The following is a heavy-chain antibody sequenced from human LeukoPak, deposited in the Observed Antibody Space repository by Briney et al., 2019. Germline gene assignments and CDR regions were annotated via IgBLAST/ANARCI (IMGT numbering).Heavy chain of an antibody. D-gene: IGHD6-13*01. V-gene: IGHV3-7*01. J-gene: IGHJ3*02. CDR1: GFAFSSYC. Sequence: GGSLRLSCEASGFAFSSYCMSWVRQAPGKGLEWVANIKEDGSEKDYVDSVKGRFTISRDNAKNSLYLQMNSLRAEDTAVYYCARAYSSSWSDAFDTWGQGTMVTVSS. CDR3: ARAYSSSWSDAFDT. CDR2: IKEDGSEK.